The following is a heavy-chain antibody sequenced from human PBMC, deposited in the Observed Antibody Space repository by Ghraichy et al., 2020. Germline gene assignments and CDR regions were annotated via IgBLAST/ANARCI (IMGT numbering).Heavy chain of an antibody. D-gene: IGHD6-13*01. CDR2: FYSGGMR. J-gene: IGHJ4*02. Sequence: GGSLRLSCAASGFDVSSTFMDWVRQAPGKGLEWVSVFYSGGMRNYEDSVRGRFTISRDTTSNSLYLLMDSLRVDDTAFYYCARGQQVGLYYFDYWGQGVLVTVSP. V-gene: IGHV3-53*01. CDR3: ARGQQVGLYYFDY. CDR1: GFDVSSTF.